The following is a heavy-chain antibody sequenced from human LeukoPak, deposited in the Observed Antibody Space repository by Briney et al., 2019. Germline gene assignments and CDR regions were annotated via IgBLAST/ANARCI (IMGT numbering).Heavy chain of an antibody. CDR3: ARQSPAAAGQGLDL. D-gene: IGHD6-13*01. CDR2: TYYSGTT. V-gene: IGHV4-59*08. Sequence: PSESLSLTCTVSGGSIIGYYWSWIRQPPGKGLEWIGYTYYSGTTNYNPSLKSRVTISVDTSKNQFSLKLTSVTAADTAVYYCARQSPAAAGQGLDLWGQGTLVTV. J-gene: IGHJ5*02. CDR1: GGSIIGYY.